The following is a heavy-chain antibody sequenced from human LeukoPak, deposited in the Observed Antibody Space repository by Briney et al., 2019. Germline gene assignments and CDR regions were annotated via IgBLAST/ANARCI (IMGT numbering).Heavy chain of an antibody. CDR1: GYSISSGYY. J-gene: IGHJ5*02. V-gene: IGHV4-38-2*02. CDR2: INHSGST. D-gene: IGHD3-10*01. Sequence: SETLSLTCSVSGYSISSGYYWGWIRQPPGKGLEWIGEINHSGSTNYNPSLKSRVTISVDTSKNQFSLKLSSVTAADTAVYYCARGRRRGAILNWFDPWGQGTLVTVSS. CDR3: ARGRRRGAILNWFDP.